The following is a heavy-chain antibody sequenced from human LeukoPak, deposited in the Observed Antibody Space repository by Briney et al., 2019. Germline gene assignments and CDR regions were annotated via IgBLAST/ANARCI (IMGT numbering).Heavy chain of an antibody. V-gene: IGHV5-51*01. J-gene: IGHJ3*02. CDR3: ARRDYYDSGSSAMGFGHAFDI. CDR2: IYPGDSDT. D-gene: IGHD3-10*01. CDR1: GYSFTSYW. Sequence: GESLKISCKGSGYSFTSYWIGWVRQMPGKGLEWMGIIYPGDSDTRYSPSFQGQVTISADKSISTAYLQWSSLKASDTAMYYCARRDYYDSGSSAMGFGHAFDIWGQGTMVTVSS.